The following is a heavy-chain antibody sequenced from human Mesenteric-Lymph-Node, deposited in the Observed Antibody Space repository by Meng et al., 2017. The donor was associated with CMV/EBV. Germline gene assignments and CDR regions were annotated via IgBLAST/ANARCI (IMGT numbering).Heavy chain of an antibody. CDR1: GDSVSSHSAA. V-gene: IGHV6-1*01. J-gene: IGHJ4*02. Sequence: SQTLSLTCAISGDSVSSHSAAWNWIRQSPSRGLEWLGRTYYRSKWYNDYAVSVKSRITINPDTPKNQFSLQLNSVTPEDTAVYFCARAGQYYYDSSGFYYEGWALDYWGQGSLVTVSS. CDR2: TYYRSKWYN. CDR3: ARAGQYYYDSSGFYYEGWALDY. D-gene: IGHD3-22*01.